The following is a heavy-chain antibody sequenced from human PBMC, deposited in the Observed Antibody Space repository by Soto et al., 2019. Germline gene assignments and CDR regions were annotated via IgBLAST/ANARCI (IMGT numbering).Heavy chain of an antibody. D-gene: IGHD4-4*01. CDR1: VFTFSKAW. V-gene: IGHV3-15*01. CDR3: ATDMTTISDLHYGMDV. Sequence: WWSLRLSCSASVFTFSKAWMSWFRQAPGKGLEWVGRIKSKSDGGTTDYAAPVKGRFTISRDDSKNTLYLQMNSLKIEDTDVYYCATDMTTISDLHYGMDVWGQGTTVTVSS. CDR2: IKSKSDGGTT. J-gene: IGHJ6*02.